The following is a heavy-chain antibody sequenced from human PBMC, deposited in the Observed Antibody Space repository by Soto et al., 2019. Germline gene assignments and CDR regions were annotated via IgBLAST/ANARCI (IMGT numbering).Heavy chain of an antibody. D-gene: IGHD2-8*01. V-gene: IGHV4-39*01. Sequence: SETLSLTCSVSGDSITTNGYYWGWIRQPPGKGLQWIGNVYWTGSTFSHPSLTSRVFISVDTSKNEFSLRLTSVTAADPAVYYCARSHYTYGLLFEYWEPGTL. CDR3: ARSHYTYGLLFEY. J-gene: IGHJ4*02. CDR2: VYWTGST. CDR1: GDSITTNGYY.